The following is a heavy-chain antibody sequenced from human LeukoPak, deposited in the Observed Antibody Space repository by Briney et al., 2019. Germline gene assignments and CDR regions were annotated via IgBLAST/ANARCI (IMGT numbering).Heavy chain of an antibody. J-gene: IGHJ4*02. CDR3: ARGRGTQLWLLVDY. Sequence: GGSLRLSCAASGFTFSSHAMHWVRQAPGKGLEWVAIISYDGSNKYYADSVKGRFTISRDNSKNTLYLQMNSQRAEDTAVYYCARGRGTQLWLLVDYWGQGTLVTVSS. CDR2: ISYDGSNK. D-gene: IGHD5-18*01. V-gene: IGHV3-30-3*01. CDR1: GFTFSSHA.